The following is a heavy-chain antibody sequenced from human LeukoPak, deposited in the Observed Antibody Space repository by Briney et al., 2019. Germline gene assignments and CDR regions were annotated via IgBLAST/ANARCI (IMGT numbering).Heavy chain of an antibody. CDR3: ARGRRFNRPNYYYGMDV. J-gene: IGHJ6*02. Sequence: PSETLSLTCAVYGVSFSGYYWSWIRQPPGKGLEWIGEINHSGSTNYNPSLKSRVTISVDTSKNQFSLKLSSVTAADTAVYYCARGRRFNRPNYYYGMDVWGQGTTVTVSS. D-gene: IGHD3-10*01. CDR2: INHSGST. CDR1: GVSFSGYY. V-gene: IGHV4-34*01.